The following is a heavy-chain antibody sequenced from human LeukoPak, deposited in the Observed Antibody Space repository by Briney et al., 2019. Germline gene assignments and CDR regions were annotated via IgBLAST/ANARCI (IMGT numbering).Heavy chain of an antibody. V-gene: IGHV3-53*01. J-gene: IGHJ6*03. CDR2: IYSGGST. CDR3: ARGTDSGYSYGYYYYYYMDV. Sequence: GGSLRLSCAASGFTVSSNYMSWVRQAPGKGLEWVSVIYSGGSTYYADSVKGRFTISRDNSKNTLYLQMNSLRAEDTAVYYCARGTDSGYSYGYYYYYYMDVWGKGTTVTVSS. CDR1: GFTVSSNY. D-gene: IGHD5-18*01.